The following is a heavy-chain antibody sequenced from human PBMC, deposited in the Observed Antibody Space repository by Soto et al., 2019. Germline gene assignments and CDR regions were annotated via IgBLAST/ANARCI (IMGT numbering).Heavy chain of an antibody. V-gene: IGHV4-31*03. CDR1: GGSISSGGYF. CDR2: INYSGRT. D-gene: IGHD2-21*02. CDR3: ARDRDGARALDY. Sequence: QVQLQESGPGQVKPSETLSVTCTVSGGSISSGGYFWGWVLQRPGQGLEWIGYINYSGRTSYSPSRKSRVTMSVDTSNQFSLKLTSVTAADTAVYYCARDRDGARALDYWGQGTLVTVSP. J-gene: IGHJ4*02.